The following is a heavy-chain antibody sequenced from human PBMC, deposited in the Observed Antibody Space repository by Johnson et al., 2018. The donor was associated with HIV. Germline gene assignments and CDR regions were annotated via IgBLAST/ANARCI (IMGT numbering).Heavy chain of an antibody. CDR1: GFTVSSNY. CDR3: ARGPVFDI. V-gene: IGHV3-48*04. J-gene: IGHJ3*02. CDR2: ISWNSGSI. Sequence: VQLVESGGGVVRPGGSLRLSCAASGFTVSSNYMSWVRQAPGKGLEWVSGISWNSGSIAYADSVKGRFTISRDNAKNSLYLQMNSLRAEDTAVYYCARGPVFDIWGQGTMVTVSS.